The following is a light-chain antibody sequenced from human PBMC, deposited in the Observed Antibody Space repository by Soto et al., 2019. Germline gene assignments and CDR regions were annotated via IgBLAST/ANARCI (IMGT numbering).Light chain of an antibody. J-gene: IGKJ1*01. CDR1: QSISGY. CDR3: QQSCRTPLT. CDR2: AAS. V-gene: IGKV1-39*01. Sequence: DIQMTQSPSSLSASIGDKVTITCRASQSISGYLNWYQQELGRAPKLLIYAASNLQSGVPSRFSGSGFGTDFTLTISSLQPEDFATYFCQQSCRTPLTFGQGTKVEI.